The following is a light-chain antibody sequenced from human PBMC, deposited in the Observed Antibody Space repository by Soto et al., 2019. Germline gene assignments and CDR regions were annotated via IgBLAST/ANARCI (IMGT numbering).Light chain of an antibody. V-gene: IGKV3-11*01. CDR1: HSVTTH. CDR3: QQRSDSIT. Sequence: ILLTQIPDTLSLHPGERATLSFWSSHSVTTHLAWFRQRPGQTPRLLIYDASTRAPGIPARFSGRGSGADFTLTISSLEPEDFAVYYCQQRSDSITFGQGTRLEIK. J-gene: IGKJ5*01. CDR2: DAS.